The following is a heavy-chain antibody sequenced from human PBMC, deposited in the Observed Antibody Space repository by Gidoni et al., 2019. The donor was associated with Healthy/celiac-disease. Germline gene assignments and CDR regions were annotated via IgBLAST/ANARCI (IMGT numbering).Heavy chain of an antibody. CDR3: AKGRKRITMVREGPYYYGMDV. CDR2: ISYDGSNK. Sequence: QVQLVESGGGVVQPGRSLRLSCAASGFTFSSYGMHWVRQAPGKGLEWVAVISYDGSNKYYADSVKGRFTISRDNAKNTLYLQMNSLRAEDTAVYYCAKGRKRITMVREGPYYYGMDVWGQGTTVTVSS. CDR1: GFTFSSYG. V-gene: IGHV3-30*18. J-gene: IGHJ6*02. D-gene: IGHD3-10*01.